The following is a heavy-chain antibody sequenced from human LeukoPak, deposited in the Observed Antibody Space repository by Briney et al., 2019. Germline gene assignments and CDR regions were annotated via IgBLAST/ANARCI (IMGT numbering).Heavy chain of an antibody. CDR1: GYTFTGYY. Sequence: ASVKVSCKASGYTFTGYYMHWVRQAPGQGLEWMGWINPNSGGTNYAQKFQGRVTMTRDTSISTAYMELSRLRSDDTAVYYCASPTNFWGGYNTRHYYYYGMDVWGQGTTVTVSS. D-gene: IGHD3-3*01. CDR2: INPNSGGT. V-gene: IGHV1-2*02. CDR3: ASPTNFWGGYNTRHYYYYGMDV. J-gene: IGHJ6*02.